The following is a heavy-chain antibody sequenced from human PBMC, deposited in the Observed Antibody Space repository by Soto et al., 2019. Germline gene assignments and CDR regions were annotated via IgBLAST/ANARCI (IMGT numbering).Heavy chain of an antibody. Sequence: TMSLTFALSVGSISIDFYSWSWIRQPPGKGLEWIGYIYHSGSTYYNPSLKSRVTISVDRSKNTLYLQMSSLRAEDSAVYYCARGSKDSYPGSRIFDVWGRGTLVT. CDR1: VGSISIDFYS. D-gene: IGHD3-10*01. CDR3: ARGSKDSYPGSRIFDV. J-gene: IGHJ4*02. CDR2: IYHSGST. V-gene: IGHV4-30-2*01.